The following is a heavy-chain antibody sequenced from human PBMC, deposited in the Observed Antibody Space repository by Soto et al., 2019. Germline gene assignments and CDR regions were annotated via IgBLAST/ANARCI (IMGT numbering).Heavy chain of an antibody. Sequence: QVQLVQSGAEVKKPGSSVKVSCKASGGTFSSYAISWVRQAPGQGLEWMGGVIPIFGTANYAQKFQGRVTITAEESTSTAYMELSSLRSEDTAVYYCARVGDGLRGYYYYGMDVWGQGTTVTVSS. CDR2: VIPIFGTA. CDR1: GGTFSSYA. D-gene: IGHD4-17*01. CDR3: ARVGDGLRGYYYYGMDV. V-gene: IGHV1-69*12. J-gene: IGHJ6*02.